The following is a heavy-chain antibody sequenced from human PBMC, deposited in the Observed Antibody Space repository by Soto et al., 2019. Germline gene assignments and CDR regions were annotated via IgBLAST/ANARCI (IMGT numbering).Heavy chain of an antibody. Sequence: SVKVSCKASGGTFNNYALSWVRQAPGQGLEWMGGIIPIFDSANYAQKLQGRVTITADDSTSTAYMELRSLRPDDTAVYYCAREVTVASYSFDFWGQGTLVTVSS. CDR1: GGTFNNYA. V-gene: IGHV1-69*13. CDR3: AREVTVASYSFDF. J-gene: IGHJ4*02. CDR2: IIPIFDSA. D-gene: IGHD5-12*01.